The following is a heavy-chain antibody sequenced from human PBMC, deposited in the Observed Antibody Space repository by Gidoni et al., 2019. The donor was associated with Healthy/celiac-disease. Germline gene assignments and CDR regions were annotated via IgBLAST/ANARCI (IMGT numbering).Heavy chain of an antibody. V-gene: IGHV3-21*01. J-gene: IGHJ6*03. CDR1: GFTFSSYS. D-gene: IGHD3-10*01. CDR2: ISSSSSYI. Sequence: EVQLVESGGGLVKPGGSLRLSCAASGFTFSSYSMNWVRQAPGKGLEWVSSISSSSSYIYYADSVKGRFTISRDNAKNSLYLQMNSLRAEDTAVYYCARERETYYYGSGRQYYYYMDVWGKGTTVTVSS. CDR3: ARERETYYYGSGRQYYYYMDV.